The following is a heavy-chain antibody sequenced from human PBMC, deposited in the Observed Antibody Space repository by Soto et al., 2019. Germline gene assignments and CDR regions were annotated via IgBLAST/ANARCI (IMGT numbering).Heavy chain of an antibody. CDR3: AKENGYSSTWFEFDY. J-gene: IGHJ4*02. CDR2: ISGSGGST. Sequence: EVQLLESGGGLVQPGGSLRLSCAASGFTFSSYAMSWVRQAPGKGLEWVSAISGSGGSTDYADSVKGRFTISRDNSTNTLYLQMNSLRAEDTAVYYCAKENGYSSTWFEFDYWGQGTLVTVSS. D-gene: IGHD6-13*01. V-gene: IGHV3-23*01. CDR1: GFTFSSYA.